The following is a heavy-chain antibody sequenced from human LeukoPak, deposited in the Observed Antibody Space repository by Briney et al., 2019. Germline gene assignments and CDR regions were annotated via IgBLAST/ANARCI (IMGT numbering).Heavy chain of an antibody. CDR2: INYSGGT. CDR1: GGSISSSSYY. J-gene: IGHJ5*02. Sequence: SETLTLTCTVSGGSISSSSYYWGRIRQPPGKGLEWIGSINYSGGTYYNASLKSRVTISVNTSENHFSLKLSSVTAADTAVYYCARHSHWFDPWGQGTLVTVSS. V-gene: IGHV4-39*01. CDR3: ARHSHWFDP.